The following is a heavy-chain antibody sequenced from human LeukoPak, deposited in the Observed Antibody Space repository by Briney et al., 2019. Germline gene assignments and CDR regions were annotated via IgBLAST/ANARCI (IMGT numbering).Heavy chain of an antibody. CDR1: GYSISSGYY. Sequence: SETLSLTCAVSGYSISSGYYWGWIRQPLGKGLEWIGSIYHSGSTYYNPSLKSRVTISVDTSKNQFSLKLSSVTAADTAVYYCARSPPQLLWFGELLYPDYWGQGTLVTVSS. CDR3: ARSPPQLLWFGELLYPDY. V-gene: IGHV4-38-2*01. CDR2: IYHSGST. J-gene: IGHJ4*02. D-gene: IGHD3-10*01.